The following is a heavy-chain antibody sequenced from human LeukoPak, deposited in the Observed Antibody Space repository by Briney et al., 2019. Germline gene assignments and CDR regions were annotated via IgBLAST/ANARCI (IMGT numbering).Heavy chain of an antibody. J-gene: IGHJ3*02. CDR1: GFTVSRNY. Sequence: PGGSLRLSCAVSGFTVSRNYMSWARQAPGKGLEWVSVIYSGGSTDYADSVKGRFTISRDNSKNTLYLQMNSLRAEDTAVYYCARGLDTTNDAFDIWGQGTMVTVSS. CDR3: ARGLDTTNDAFDI. D-gene: IGHD1-26*01. V-gene: IGHV3-53*01. CDR2: IYSGGST.